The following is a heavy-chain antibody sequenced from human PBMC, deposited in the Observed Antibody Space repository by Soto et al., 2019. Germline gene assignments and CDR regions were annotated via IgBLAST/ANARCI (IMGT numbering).Heavy chain of an antibody. CDR1: GGSISRGGYY. V-gene: IGHV4-31*03. J-gene: IGHJ6*03. Sequence: QVQLQESGPGLVKPSQTLSLTCTVSGGSISRGGYYWSWIRQHPGKGLEWIGYIYYSGSTYYNPSLKSRVTISVDTSKNQFAPKLSSVTAADTAVYYCARERIVVVPAATWNYYMDVWGKGTTVTVSS. CDR2: IYYSGST. CDR3: ARERIVVVPAATWNYYMDV. D-gene: IGHD2-2*01.